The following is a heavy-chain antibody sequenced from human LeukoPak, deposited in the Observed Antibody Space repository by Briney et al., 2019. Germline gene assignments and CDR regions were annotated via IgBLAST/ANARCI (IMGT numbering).Heavy chain of an antibody. D-gene: IGHD3-10*01. J-gene: IGHJ5*02. CDR1: GFTFSSYS. V-gene: IGHV3-48*01. CDR3: AKDGGYYGSGSYPSRVDP. Sequence: SGGSLRLSCAASGFTFSSYSMNWVRQAPGKGLEWVSYISSSSSTIYYADSVKGRFTISRDNAKNSLYLQMNSLRAEDTAVYYCAKDGGYYGSGSYPSRVDPWGQGTLVTVSS. CDR2: ISSSSSTI.